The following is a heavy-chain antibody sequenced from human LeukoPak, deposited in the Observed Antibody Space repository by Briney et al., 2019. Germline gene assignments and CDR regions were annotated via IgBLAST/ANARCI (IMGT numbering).Heavy chain of an antibody. Sequence: PSETLSLTCTVSGGSISSSSYYWGWIRQPPGKGLEWIGSIYYSGSTYYNPSLKSRVTISVDTSKNQFSLKLSSVTAADTAVYYCAVRGVIIRSGGSTLDYWGQGTLVTVSS. V-gene: IGHV4-39*07. CDR3: AVRGVIIRSGGSTLDY. D-gene: IGHD3-10*01. CDR1: GGSISSSSYY. J-gene: IGHJ4*02. CDR2: IYYSGST.